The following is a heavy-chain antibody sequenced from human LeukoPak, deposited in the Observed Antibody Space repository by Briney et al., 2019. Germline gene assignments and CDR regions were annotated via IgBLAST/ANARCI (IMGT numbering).Heavy chain of an antibody. D-gene: IGHD3-22*01. CDR2: ISYDGSNK. Sequence: GGSLRLSCAASGFTFSSYGMHWVRQAPGKGLEWVAVISYDGSNKYYADSVKGRFTISRDNSKNTLYLQMNSLRAEDTAVYYCAKGYYYDSGVLYWGQGTLVTVSS. CDR1: GFTFSSYG. J-gene: IGHJ4*02. V-gene: IGHV3-30*18. CDR3: AKGYYYDSGVLY.